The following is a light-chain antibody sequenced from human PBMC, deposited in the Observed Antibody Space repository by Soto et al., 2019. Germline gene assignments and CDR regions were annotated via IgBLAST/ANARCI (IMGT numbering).Light chain of an antibody. CDR2: GAS. CDR1: QSVSSSY. CDR3: HQYGSSPFT. J-gene: IGKJ3*01. V-gene: IGKV3-20*01. Sequence: EIVLTQAPGTLSLTPGERATLSCRASQSVSSSYLAWYQQKPGQAPRLLIYGASNRATGIPDRFSGGGSGTDFTLTISRLEPEDFAVYYCHQYGSSPFTFGPGTKVDIK.